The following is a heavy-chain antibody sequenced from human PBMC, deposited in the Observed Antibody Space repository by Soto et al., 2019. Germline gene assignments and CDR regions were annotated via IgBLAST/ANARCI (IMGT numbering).Heavy chain of an antibody. J-gene: IGHJ6*02. CDR1: GGTFSSYA. V-gene: IGHV1-69*13. CDR3: ARAPGVRGDTSRYYYYYYGMDV. D-gene: IGHD3-10*01. CDR2: IIPIFGTA. Sequence: ASVKVSCKASGGTFSSYAISWVRQAPGQGLEWMGGIIPIFGTANYAQKFQGRVTITADESTSTAYMELSSLRSEDTAVYYCARAPGVRGDTSRYYYYYYGMDVWGQGTTVTVSS.